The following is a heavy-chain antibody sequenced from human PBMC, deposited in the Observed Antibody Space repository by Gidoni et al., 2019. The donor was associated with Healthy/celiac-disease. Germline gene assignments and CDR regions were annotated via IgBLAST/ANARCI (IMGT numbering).Heavy chain of an antibody. CDR1: GGTFSSYA. D-gene: IGHD2-15*01. J-gene: IGHJ6*02. CDR3: ARGGDIVVVVAAYYYYGMDV. V-gene: IGHV1-69*06. CDR2: IIPIFGTA. Sequence: QVQLVQSGAEVKKPGSSVKVSCTASGGTFSSYAISWVRQAPGQGLEWMGGIIPIFGTANYAQNFQGRVTITADKSTSTAYMELSSLRSEDTAVYYCARGGDIVVVVAAYYYYGMDVWGQGTTVTVSS.